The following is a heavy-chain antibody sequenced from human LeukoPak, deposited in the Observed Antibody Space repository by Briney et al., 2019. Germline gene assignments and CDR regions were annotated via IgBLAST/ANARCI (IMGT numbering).Heavy chain of an antibody. V-gene: IGHV3-23*01. CDR3: AKGKSSGSVDWFDP. D-gene: IGHD3-10*01. CDR2: ITGAGKT. Sequence: GGSLRLSCAASKFTFSNYAMTWVRQAPGKGPEWVSSITGAGKTYYPDSVKGRFTVSRDNFQNTLYLQMNAVGAEDTAIYYCAKGKSSGSVDWFDPWGQGTLVTVSS. J-gene: IGHJ5*02. CDR1: KFTFSNYA.